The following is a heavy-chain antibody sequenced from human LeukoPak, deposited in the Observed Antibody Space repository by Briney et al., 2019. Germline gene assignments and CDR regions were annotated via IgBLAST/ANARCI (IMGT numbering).Heavy chain of an antibody. V-gene: IGHV4-38-2*02. J-gene: IGHJ4*02. CDR3: VRYTRWGYYFDY. D-gene: IGHD2-21*01. Sequence: PSETLSLTCTVSGYSISSGYYWAWIRPPPGKGLEWIGTISHSGSTNYNPSLKSRVITSLDTSKNQFSLRLSSVTAADTAVYYCVRYTRWGYYFDYWGQGTLVTVSS. CDR2: ISHSGST. CDR1: GYSISSGYY.